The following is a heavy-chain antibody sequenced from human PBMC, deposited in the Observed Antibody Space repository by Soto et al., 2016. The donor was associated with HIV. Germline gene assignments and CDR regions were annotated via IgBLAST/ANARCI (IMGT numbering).Heavy chain of an antibody. V-gene: IGHV1-69*13. Sequence: QVQLVQSGAEVKKPGSSVKVSCKASGGGFSAYGLAWVRQAPGQGLEWMGGSIPIFGTPKNAQRFQGRLTMTADDSTKTAYRELSSLTSEDTAVYYCARDKGTYYDILTGAFDFWGQGTLVIVSS. CDR1: GGGFSAYG. CDR3: ARDKGTYYDILTGAFDF. J-gene: IGHJ4*02. CDR2: SIPIFGTP. D-gene: IGHD3-9*01.